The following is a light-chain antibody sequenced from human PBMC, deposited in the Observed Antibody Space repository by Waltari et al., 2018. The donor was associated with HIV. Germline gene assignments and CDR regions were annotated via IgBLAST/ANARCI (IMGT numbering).Light chain of an antibody. J-gene: IGLJ3*02. CDR3: AVWDDSVSGRV. V-gene: IGLV1-47*01. CDR1: RPTIGSTH. CDR2: RNN. Sequence: QSVLTQPPSASGAPGQRVTISCSGSRPTIGSTHVSWYQHLPGTAPKFVTYRNNQRPSGVPDRFSGSKSGTSASLAISGLRSEDEAYYYSAVWDDSVSGRVFGGGTKLTVL.